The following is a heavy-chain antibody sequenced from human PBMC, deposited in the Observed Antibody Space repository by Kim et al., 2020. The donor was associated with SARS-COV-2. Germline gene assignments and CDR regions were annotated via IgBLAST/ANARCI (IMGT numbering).Heavy chain of an antibody. CDR2: NYWDDDK. CDR1: GFSLSSSGVG. CDR3: AHRSTTVVGRGNYYDY. J-gene: IGHJ4*02. V-gene: IGHV2-5*02. D-gene: IGHD1-26*01. Sequence: SGPTLVNPTQTLTLTCTFSGFSLSSSGVGVGWIRQPPGKALEWLALNYWDDDKRYSPSLKRRLTITKDTSKNQVVLTMTNMDPVDTATYYCAHRSTTVVGRGNYYDYWGQGTLVTVSS.